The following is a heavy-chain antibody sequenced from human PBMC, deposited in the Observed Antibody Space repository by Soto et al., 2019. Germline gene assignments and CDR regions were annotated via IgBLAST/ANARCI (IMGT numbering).Heavy chain of an antibody. D-gene: IGHD3-9*01. J-gene: IGHJ3*02. CDR2: IYSGGST. Sequence: GESLKISCAASGFTVSSNYMSWVRQAPGKGLEWVSVIYSGGSTYYADSVKGRFTISRHNSKNTLYLQMNSLRAEDTAVYYCARRYYDAFDIWGQGTMVTVSS. V-gene: IGHV3-53*04. CDR1: GFTVSSNY. CDR3: ARRYYDAFDI.